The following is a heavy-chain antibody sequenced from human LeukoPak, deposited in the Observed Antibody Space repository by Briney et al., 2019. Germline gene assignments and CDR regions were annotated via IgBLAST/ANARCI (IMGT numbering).Heavy chain of an antibody. CDR1: GYSISSGYF. V-gene: IGHV4-38-2*02. J-gene: IGHJ6*03. D-gene: IGHD6-19*01. CDR3: ARSRGQWLVLYYYYYYMDV. CDR2: IYHSGST. Sequence: PSETLSLTCTVSGYSISSGYFWGWIRQPPGKGLECIGTIYHSGSTYYNPSLKSRVTISVDTSKNQFSLKLSSVTAADTAVYYCARSRGQWLVLYYYYYYMDVWGKGTTVTVSS.